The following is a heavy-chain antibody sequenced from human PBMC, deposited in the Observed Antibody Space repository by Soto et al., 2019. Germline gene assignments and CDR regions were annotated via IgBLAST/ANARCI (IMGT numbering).Heavy chain of an antibody. J-gene: IGHJ4*02. Sequence: ASVKVSCKASGYTLTNYAITWVRQAPGQGLEWMGWLNLYSGDTIYAQKFQGRLTMTTDTSTTTAYMELTNLRSDDTAVYYCARDLFGELPNWGQGTLVTVSS. CDR1: GYTLTNYA. V-gene: IGHV1-18*01. CDR2: LNLYSGDT. CDR3: ARDLFGELPN. D-gene: IGHD3-10*01.